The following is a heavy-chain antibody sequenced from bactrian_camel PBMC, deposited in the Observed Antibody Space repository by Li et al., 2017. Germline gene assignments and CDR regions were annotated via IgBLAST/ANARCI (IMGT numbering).Heavy chain of an antibody. CDR3: AANHWVPSTLRGRPDEYDY. J-gene: IGHJ4*01. Sequence: HVQLVESGGGSVQAGGSLTLSCTTSGDRSSTGCMAWFRQDPGKEREAVAAYGRDGRTIYADSVKGRFTISRDNAKNTLYLQMNSLKPEDTAMYYCAANHWVPSTLRGRPDEYDYWGQGTQVTVS. D-gene: IGHD1*01. V-gene: IGHV3S53*01. CDR1: GDRSSTGC. CDR2: YGRDGRT.